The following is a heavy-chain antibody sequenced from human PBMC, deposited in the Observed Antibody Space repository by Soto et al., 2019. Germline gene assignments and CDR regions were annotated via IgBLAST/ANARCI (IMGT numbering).Heavy chain of an antibody. CDR2: IYYSGST. CDR3: AMAAGTWGYYYYMDV. Sequence: SETLSLTCTVSGGSISSGGYYWSWIRQHPGKGLEWIGYIYYSGSTYYNPSLKSRVTISVDTSKNQFSLKLSSVTAADTAVYYCAMAAGTWGYYYYMDVWGKGTTVTVSS. V-gene: IGHV4-31*03. CDR1: GGSISSGGYY. J-gene: IGHJ6*03. D-gene: IGHD6-13*01.